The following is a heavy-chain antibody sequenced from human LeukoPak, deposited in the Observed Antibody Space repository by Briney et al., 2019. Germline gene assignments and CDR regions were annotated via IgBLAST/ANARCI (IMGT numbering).Heavy chain of an antibody. CDR2: ISSSGSTI. Sequence: GGSLRLSCAASGFTFSSYEMNWVRQAPGKGLEWVSYISSSGSTIYHADSVKGRFTISRDNAKNSLYLQMNSLRAEDTALYYCAKRSAAGTVGYFDYWGQGTLVTVSS. D-gene: IGHD6-13*01. V-gene: IGHV3-48*03. CDR3: AKRSAAGTVGYFDY. J-gene: IGHJ4*02. CDR1: GFTFSSYE.